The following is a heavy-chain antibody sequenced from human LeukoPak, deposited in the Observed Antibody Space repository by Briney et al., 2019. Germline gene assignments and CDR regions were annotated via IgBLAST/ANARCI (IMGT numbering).Heavy chain of an antibody. CDR2: IRYDGSNK. V-gene: IGHV3-30*02. J-gene: IGHJ4*02. CDR3: AKAEYQLLYKGEYFDY. CDR1: GFTFSSYG. Sequence: GGSLRLSCAASGFTFSSYGMHWVRQAPGKGLEWVAFIRYDGSNKYYADSVKGRFTISRDNSKNTLYLEMNSLRAEGTAVYNCAKAEYQLLYKGEYFDYWGQATLVTVSS. D-gene: IGHD2-2*02.